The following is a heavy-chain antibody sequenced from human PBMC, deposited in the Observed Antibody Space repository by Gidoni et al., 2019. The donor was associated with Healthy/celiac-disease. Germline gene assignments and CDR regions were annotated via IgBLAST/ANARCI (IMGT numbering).Heavy chain of an antibody. Sequence: QVQLVQSGAEVQKPGSSVKVSCKASGGTFSSYAISWVRQAPGQGLEWMGRIIPILGIANYEQKFQGRVTITADKSTSTAYMELSSLRSEDTAVYYCARDSAAVTNWYFDLWGRGTLVTVSS. D-gene: IGHD2-15*01. J-gene: IGHJ2*01. CDR3: ARDSAAVTNWYFDL. CDR1: GGTFSSYA. CDR2: IIPILGIA. V-gene: IGHV1-69*04.